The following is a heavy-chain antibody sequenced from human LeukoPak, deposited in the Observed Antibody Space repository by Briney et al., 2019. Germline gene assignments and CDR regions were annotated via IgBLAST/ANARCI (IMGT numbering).Heavy chain of an antibody. Sequence: ASVKVSCKVSGYTLSELSMHWVRQAPGKGLEWMGSFDPEDDARIYAQKFEGRVTMTEDTSTDTAYMELSSLRSEDTAVYYCARGLRRYNWNADYWGQGTLVTVSS. V-gene: IGHV1-24*01. CDR2: FDPEDDAR. CDR1: GYTLSELS. J-gene: IGHJ4*02. D-gene: IGHD1-20*01. CDR3: ARGLRRYNWNADY.